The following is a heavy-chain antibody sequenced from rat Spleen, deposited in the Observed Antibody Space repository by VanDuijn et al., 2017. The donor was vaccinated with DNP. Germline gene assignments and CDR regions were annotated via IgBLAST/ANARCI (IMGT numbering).Heavy chain of an antibody. D-gene: IGHD1-11*01. CDR3: TTDFERGY. V-gene: IGHV5-20*01. J-gene: IGHJ2*01. Sequence: EVELVESGGGSVQPGGSLRLSCAASGFTFTDYYMAWVRQTPTKGLEWVAYINYDGGNTYYRDSVKGRFIISRDNAKGTLYLQMDSLRSEDTATYYCTTDFERGYWGQGVMVTVSS. CDR2: INYDGGNT. CDR1: GFTFTDYY.